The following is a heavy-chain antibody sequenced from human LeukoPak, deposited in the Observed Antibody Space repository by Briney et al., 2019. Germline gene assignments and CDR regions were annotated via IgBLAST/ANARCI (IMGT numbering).Heavy chain of an antibody. D-gene: IGHD6-13*01. CDR2: VNRYGCNT. V-gene: IGHV3-74*01. CDR1: GFTFSDYW. Sequence: AGGPLTLPCTASGFTFSDYWMHWVRQATGKGVVWVTHVNRYGCNTSYADSVKGRFTISRDNAKNTLSLQMNSLRAEDTAVYYCARDRSISAAGDTYWGQGTLVTVSS. CDR3: ARDRSISAAGDTY. J-gene: IGHJ4*02.